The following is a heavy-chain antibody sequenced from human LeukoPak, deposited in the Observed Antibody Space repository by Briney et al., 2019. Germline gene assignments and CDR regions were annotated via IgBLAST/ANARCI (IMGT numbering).Heavy chain of an antibody. D-gene: IGHD6-13*01. V-gene: IGHV4-59*01. J-gene: IGHJ4*02. Sequence: SETLSLTCTVSGGSISSYYWSWIRQPPGKGLEWIGYIYYSGSTNYNPSLKSRVTISVDTSKNQFSLKLSSVTAADTAVYYCARASGYSSSWYDYWGQGTLVTVSS. CDR3: ARASGYSSSWYDY. CDR1: GGSISSYY. CDR2: IYYSGST.